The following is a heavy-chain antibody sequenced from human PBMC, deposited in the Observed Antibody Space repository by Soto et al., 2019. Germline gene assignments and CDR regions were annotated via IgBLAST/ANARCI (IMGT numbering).Heavy chain of an antibody. CDR3: ARLPPEWLLPNYFDY. CDR2: IYYSGNT. V-gene: IGHV4-39*01. Sequence: QLQLQESGPGLVKPSETLSLTCTVSGGSISNNSYYWGWIRQPQGKGLEWIGNIYYSGNTYYNPSLKSRLTISLDTSKTQFYLKLSSVTAADTAVYDCARLPPEWLLPNYFDYWGQGTLVTVSS. CDR1: GGSISNNSYY. J-gene: IGHJ4*02. D-gene: IGHD3-3*01.